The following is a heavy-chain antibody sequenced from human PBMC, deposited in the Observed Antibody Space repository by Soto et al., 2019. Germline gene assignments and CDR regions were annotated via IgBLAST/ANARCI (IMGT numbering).Heavy chain of an antibody. CDR3: ARVEIVGAAYYHYGMDV. CDR1: GGTLSSYA. Sequence: GASVKVSCKASGGTLSSYAISWVRQAPGQGLEWMGGIIPIFGTANYAQKFQGRVTITADESTSTAYMELSSLRSEDTAVYYCARVEIVGAAYYHYGMDVWGQGTTVTVSS. V-gene: IGHV1-69*13. D-gene: IGHD1-26*01. J-gene: IGHJ6*02. CDR2: IIPIFGTA.